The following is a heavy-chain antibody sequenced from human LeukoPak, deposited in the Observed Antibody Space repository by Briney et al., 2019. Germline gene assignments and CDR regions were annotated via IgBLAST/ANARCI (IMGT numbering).Heavy chain of an antibody. D-gene: IGHD1-1*01. CDR1: GGSMSSGDYY. CDR3: ARDPLAVHDAFDI. J-gene: IGHJ3*02. Sequence: SENLSLNCTVSGGSMSSGDYYWSWIRQPPGKGLEWIGYIYYSGSTYYNPSLKSRVTISVDTSKNQFSLKLSSVTAADTAVYYCARDPLAVHDAFDIWGQGTMVTVSS. V-gene: IGHV4-30-4*01. CDR2: IYYSGST.